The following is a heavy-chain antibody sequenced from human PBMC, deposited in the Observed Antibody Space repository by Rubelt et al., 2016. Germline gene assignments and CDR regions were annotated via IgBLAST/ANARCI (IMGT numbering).Heavy chain of an antibody. D-gene: IGHD3-10*01. Sequence: QVQLQESGPGLAKPSETLSLTCTVSSGSISSYYWSWIRQPPGKGLEWIGYIYYSGSTNYNPSLKSRVTISVDTSKNQFSLKLSSVTAADTAVYYCARGVSPYYYYGMDVWGQGTTVTVSS. CDR3: ARGVSPYYYYGMDV. V-gene: IGHV4-59*01. J-gene: IGHJ6*02. CDR2: IYYSGST. CDR1: SGSISSYY.